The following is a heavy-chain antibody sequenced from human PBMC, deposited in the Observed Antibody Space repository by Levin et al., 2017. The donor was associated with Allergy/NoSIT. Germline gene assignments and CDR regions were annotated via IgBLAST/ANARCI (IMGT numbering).Heavy chain of an antibody. Sequence: PGGSLRLSCASGILFSSYDMNWVRQAPGKGLEWVSSISAGGNYIYYADSVKGRFTISRDNAKNSLFLQMNSLRAEDTAVYYCASWAMYHYDRSAFDYFYYAMDVWGQGTTVTVSS. CDR1: GILFSSYD. D-gene: IGHD3-22*01. J-gene: IGHJ6*02. V-gene: IGHV3-21*01. CDR2: ISAGGNYI. CDR3: ASWAMYHYDRSAFDYFYYAMDV.